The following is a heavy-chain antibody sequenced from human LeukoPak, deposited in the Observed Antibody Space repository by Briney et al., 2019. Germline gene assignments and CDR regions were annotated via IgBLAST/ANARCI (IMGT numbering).Heavy chain of an antibody. CDR1: GGSISSYY. Sequence: PSGTLSLTCAVSGGSISSYYWSWIRQPPGKGLEWIGYIYYSGSTNYNPSLKSRVTISVDTSKNQFSVKLSSVTAADTAVYYCARGWELTVGNSFDPWGQGTLVTVSS. V-gene: IGHV4-59*01. J-gene: IGHJ5*02. D-gene: IGHD1-26*01. CDR3: ARGWELTVGNSFDP. CDR2: IYYSGST.